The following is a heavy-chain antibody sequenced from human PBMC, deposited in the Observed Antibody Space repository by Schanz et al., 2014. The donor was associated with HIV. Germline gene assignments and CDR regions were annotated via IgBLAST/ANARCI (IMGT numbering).Heavy chain of an antibody. D-gene: IGHD6-13*01. CDR2: MWYDESHK. Sequence: QVQLVESGGGVVQPGRSLRLSCAASGFIFSDYGMHWVRQAPGKGLEWVAAMWYDESHKGYADSVKGRFTISRDNSKNTLYLEMNSLRPEDTAVYYCARETSGFSTSWPPRYHYYGMDVWGQGTTVTVSS. CDR3: ARETSGFSTSWPPRYHYYGMDV. V-gene: IGHV3-33*01. J-gene: IGHJ6*02. CDR1: GFIFSDYG.